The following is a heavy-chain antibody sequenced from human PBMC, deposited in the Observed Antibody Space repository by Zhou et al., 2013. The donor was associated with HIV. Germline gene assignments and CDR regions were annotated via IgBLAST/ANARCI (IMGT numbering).Heavy chain of an antibody. CDR2: IIPIFGTA. D-gene: IGHD3-3*01. CDR3: AIGLRFLEWLSSNYYYYYMDV. V-gene: IGHV1-69*05. Sequence: QVQLVQSGAEVKKPGSSVKVSCKASGGTFSSYAISWVRQAPGQGLEWMGGIIPIFGTANYAQKFQGRVTITTDESTSTAYMELSSLRSEDTAVYYCAIGLRFLEWLSSNYYYYYMDVWAKGPRSPSP. J-gene: IGHJ6*03. CDR1: GGTFSSYA.